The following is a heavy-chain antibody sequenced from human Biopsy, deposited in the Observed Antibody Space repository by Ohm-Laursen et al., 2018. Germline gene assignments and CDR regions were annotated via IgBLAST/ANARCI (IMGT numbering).Heavy chain of an antibody. CDR3: ATKLTGYFHH. Sequence: ASVKVSCKAPGGTFSNYGVNWVRQAPGQGLEWLGGNIPILGTGNYAQKFQDRAPVDADTTTSTATMELRSLRSDDTALYYCATKLTGYFHHWGQGTLVIVSS. D-gene: IGHD3-9*01. CDR2: NIPILGTG. J-gene: IGHJ1*01. CDR1: GGTFSNYG. V-gene: IGHV1-69*06.